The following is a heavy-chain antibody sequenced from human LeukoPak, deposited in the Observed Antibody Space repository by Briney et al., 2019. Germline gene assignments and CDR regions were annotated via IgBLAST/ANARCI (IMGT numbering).Heavy chain of an antibody. Sequence: SETLSLTCAVYGGSFTIYSWTWIRQSPGKGLEWIGEINHSGNTNYNPSLKSRVTISVDTSKNQFSLQVTSVTAADTAVYYCARGTLGYSSSANYFDYWGQGTLVTVSS. CDR2: INHSGNT. CDR3: ARGTLGYSSSANYFDY. V-gene: IGHV4-34*01. D-gene: IGHD6-13*01. CDR1: GGSFTIYS. J-gene: IGHJ4*02.